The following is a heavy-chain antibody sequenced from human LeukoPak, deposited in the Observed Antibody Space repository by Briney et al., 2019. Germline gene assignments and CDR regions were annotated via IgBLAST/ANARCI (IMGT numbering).Heavy chain of an antibody. CDR3: TRRFGSAICDY. V-gene: IGHV3-48*03. D-gene: IGHD3-16*01. CDR2: ISSSGSTI. CDR1: GFTFSSYE. Sequence: GGSLRLSCAASGFTFSSYEMNWVSQAPGKGLEWISYISSSGSTIYYADSVKGRFTISRDNAKNSLYLQMNSLRAEDTAVYYCTRRFGSAICDYWGQGTLVTVSS. J-gene: IGHJ4*02.